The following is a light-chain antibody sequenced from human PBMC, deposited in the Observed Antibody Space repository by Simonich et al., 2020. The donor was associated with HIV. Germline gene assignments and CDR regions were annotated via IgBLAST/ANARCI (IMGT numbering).Light chain of an antibody. CDR2: ARS. CDR3: QQYNTWVSIT. Sequence: EIVMTQSPATLSVSPGERATLSCRASQSVNSNVACYQQKPGQAPRLLIYARSTRATDIPARFSGSGSGTEFTLTISSIHSEDFAVYYCQQYNTWVSITFGQGTRLEMK. V-gene: IGKV3-15*01. CDR1: QSVNSN. J-gene: IGKJ5*01.